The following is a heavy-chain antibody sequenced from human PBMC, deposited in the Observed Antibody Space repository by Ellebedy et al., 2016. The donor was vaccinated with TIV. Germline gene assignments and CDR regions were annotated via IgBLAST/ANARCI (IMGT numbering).Heavy chain of an antibody. CDR2: ISSSSSTI. J-gene: IGHJ6*03. Sequence: GESLKISXAASGFTFSSYSMNWVRQAPGKGLEWVSYISSSSSTIYYADSVKGRFTISRDNAKNYLFLQMNSLRAEDTALYHCARVITMVRRSSARSYYYMDVWGKGTTVTVSS. D-gene: IGHD3-10*01. CDR1: GFTFSSYS. CDR3: ARVITMVRRSSARSYYYMDV. V-gene: IGHV3-48*04.